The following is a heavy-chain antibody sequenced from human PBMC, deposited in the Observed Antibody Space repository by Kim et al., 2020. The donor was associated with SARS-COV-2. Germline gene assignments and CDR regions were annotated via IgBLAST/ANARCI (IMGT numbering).Heavy chain of an antibody. CDR1: GYTFTSYG. D-gene: IGHD2-2*01. Sequence: ASVKVSCKASGYTFTSYGISWVRQAPGQGLEWMGWISAYNGNTNYAQKLQGRVTMTTDTSTSTAYMELRSLRSDDTAVYYCARDRSIVVVPAAIHYYYYYGMDVWGQGTTVTVSS. CDR3: ARDRSIVVVPAAIHYYYYYGMDV. J-gene: IGHJ6*02. V-gene: IGHV1-18*04. CDR2: ISAYNGNT.